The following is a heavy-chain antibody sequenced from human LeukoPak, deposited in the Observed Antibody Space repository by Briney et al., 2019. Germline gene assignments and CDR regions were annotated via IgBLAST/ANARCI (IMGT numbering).Heavy chain of an antibody. J-gene: IGHJ3*02. CDR1: GITFSRHG. V-gene: IGHV3-30*03. CDR2: ISKDGSMR. Sequence: QPGGSLRLSCVASGITFSRHGMDWVRQAPGKGLEWVAIISKDGSMRYYADSVKGRFTVSRDNSNNAVYPQMNSLKSEDTAVYYCAGEKFDIWGQGTMITVSA. CDR3: AGEKFDI.